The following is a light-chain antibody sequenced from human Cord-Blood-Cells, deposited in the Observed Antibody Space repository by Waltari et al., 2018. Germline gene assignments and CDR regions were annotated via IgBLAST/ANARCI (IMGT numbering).Light chain of an antibody. CDR1: QDISNY. CDR3: QQYDNLPPYT. J-gene: IGKJ2*01. CDR2: DAS. V-gene: IGKV1-33*01. Sequence: DIQMTQSPSSLSASVGDRVTITCQASQDISNYLNWYQQKPGKAPKLLIYDASNLETGVPSMFSGSGSGTDFTFTISSLQPEDIATYYCQQYDNLPPYTFGEETKLLIK.